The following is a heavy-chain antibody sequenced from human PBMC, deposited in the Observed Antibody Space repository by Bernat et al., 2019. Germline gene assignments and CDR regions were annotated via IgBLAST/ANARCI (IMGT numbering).Heavy chain of an antibody. CDR1: GFTFSNAW. CDR2: VKSKVDGGTT. D-gene: IGHD2-21*01. Sequence: EVQLVESGGGLVKPGGSLRLSCVASGFTFSNAWLTWVRQAPGKGLEWVGRVKSKVDGGTTDYSAPVKGRFTISRDDSKNTLYLQMNSLKTEDTAVYYCLTPGSCSPGNCYWGGDFWGQGALVTVSS. V-gene: IGHV3-15*01. CDR3: LTPGSCSPGNCYWGGDF. J-gene: IGHJ4*02.